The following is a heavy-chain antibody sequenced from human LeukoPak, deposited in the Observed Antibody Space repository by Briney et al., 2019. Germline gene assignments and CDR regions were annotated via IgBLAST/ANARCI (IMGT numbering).Heavy chain of an antibody. CDR3: ATGRVTMVRGLYRDYFDY. V-gene: IGHV4-39*07. CDR2: FYHSGSM. J-gene: IGHJ4*02. Sequence: SETLSPTCTVSGGSTSSTSFFWDWIRQPPGKGLEWIARFYHSGSMYTSPSPMSRGPIFMDTSKDQFCLKMDSVIAADTAVYFCATGRVTMVRGLYRDYFDYWGQGTLVTVSS. CDR1: GGSTSSTSFF. D-gene: IGHD3-10*01.